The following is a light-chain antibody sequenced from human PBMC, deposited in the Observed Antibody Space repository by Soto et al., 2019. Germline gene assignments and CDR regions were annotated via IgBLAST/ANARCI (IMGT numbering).Light chain of an antibody. CDR1: DSNIRGNI. J-gene: IGLJ3*02. CDR3: AAWDDSLNGCM. V-gene: IGLV1-44*01. Sequence: QLVLTQPPSMSGTPGQRVIISCSGSDSNIRGNIVNWYQQLPGTAPKLLIHTNSQRPSGVPDRFSGSKSGTSASLAISGLQSEDEADYYCAAWDDSLNGCMFGAGTKLTVL. CDR2: TNS.